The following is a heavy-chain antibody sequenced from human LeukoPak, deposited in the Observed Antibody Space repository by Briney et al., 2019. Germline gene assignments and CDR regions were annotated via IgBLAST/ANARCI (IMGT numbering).Heavy chain of an antibody. CDR3: ARAPGTTYDY. D-gene: IGHD4-11*01. V-gene: IGHV3-48*02. CDR1: GFTFSSYS. CDR2: ISGSGSII. J-gene: IGHJ4*02. Sequence: GGSLRLSCAASGFTFSSYSMNWVRQAPGKGLEWVSYISGSGSIIYYADSVKGRFTISRDNAKDSLYLQMNSLSDEDTAVYYCARAPGTTYDYWGQGTLVTVSS.